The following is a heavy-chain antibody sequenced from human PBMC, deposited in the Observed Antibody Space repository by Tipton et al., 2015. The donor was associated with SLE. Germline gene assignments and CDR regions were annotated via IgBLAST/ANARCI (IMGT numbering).Heavy chain of an antibody. Sequence: LRLSCAASGFTFSDYYMSWIRQAPGKGLEWIGYIYYSGSTNYNPSLKSRVTISVDTSKNQFSLKLSSVTAADTAVYYCARDEGRGSSSQRAFDIWGQGTMVTVSS. CDR1: GFTFSDYY. D-gene: IGHD6-6*01. V-gene: IGHV4-59*01. J-gene: IGHJ3*02. CDR2: IYYSGST. CDR3: ARDEGRGSSSQRAFDI.